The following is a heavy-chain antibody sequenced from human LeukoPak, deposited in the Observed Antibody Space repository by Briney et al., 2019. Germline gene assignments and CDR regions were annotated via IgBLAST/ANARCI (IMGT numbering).Heavy chain of an antibody. CDR2: ISGSGGST. CDR1: GYTFSSYD. D-gene: IGHD3-22*01. J-gene: IGHJ4*02. Sequence: GGSLRLSCAASGYTFSSYDMSWVRQAPGKGLEWVSGISGSGGSTNYAESVKGRFTMSRDNSKNTLYMEMNSLRAEDTAVYYCAKRPGTMIVVVFNDYWGQGTLVTVSS. CDR3: AKRPGTMIVVVFNDY. V-gene: IGHV3-23*01.